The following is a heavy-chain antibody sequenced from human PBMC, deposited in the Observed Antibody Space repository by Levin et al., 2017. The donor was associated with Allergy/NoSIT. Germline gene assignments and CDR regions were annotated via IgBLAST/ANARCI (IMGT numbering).Heavy chain of an antibody. CDR3: ARAPGYCTGGSCSGLEY. D-gene: IGHD2-15*01. CDR1: GYTFINYG. J-gene: IGHJ4*02. CDR2: ITVFNGDT. V-gene: IGHV1-18*01. Sequence: ASVKVSCKSSGYTFINYGISWVRQAPGQGLEWMGWITVFNGDTNYAQKFQGRIAMTTDSSTATAYMELRSLRSDDTAVYYCARAPGYCTGGSCSGLEYWGQGTLVTVSS.